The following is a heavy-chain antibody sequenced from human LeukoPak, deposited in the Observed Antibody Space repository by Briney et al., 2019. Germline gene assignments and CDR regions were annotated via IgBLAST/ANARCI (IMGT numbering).Heavy chain of an antibody. Sequence: GGSLRLSCAASGFTVSSNYMSWVRQAPGKGLEWVANIKLDGSEKYYVDSVKGRFTISRDNAENSLYLQMNSLRAEDTAVYYCARGGGDYWGRGTPVTVSS. D-gene: IGHD3-3*01. CDR3: ARGGGDY. V-gene: IGHV3-7*01. CDR2: IKLDGSEK. CDR1: GFTVSSNY. J-gene: IGHJ4*02.